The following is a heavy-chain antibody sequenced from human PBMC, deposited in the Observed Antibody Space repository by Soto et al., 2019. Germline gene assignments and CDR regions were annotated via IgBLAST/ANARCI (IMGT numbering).Heavy chain of an antibody. V-gene: IGHV4-59*01. D-gene: IGHD3-16*01. CDR2: VFHSGTT. CDR3: AREMAGWGPLQD. CDR1: GDSIGGYY. Sequence: PSETLSLTCTVSGDSIGGYYWSWIRQPPGKGLEWIGYVFHSGTTNFNPSLKSRVTISMDTSKNHFSLNLKYVTAADTAVYYCAREMAGWGPLQDWGQGTLVTVSS. J-gene: IGHJ4*02.